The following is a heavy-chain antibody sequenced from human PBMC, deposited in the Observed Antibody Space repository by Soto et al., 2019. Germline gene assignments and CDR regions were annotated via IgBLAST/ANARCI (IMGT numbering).Heavy chain of an antibody. CDR3: AAGEASSRNLAPYYLDF. D-gene: IGHD6-13*01. V-gene: IGHV4-59*01. CDR2: IHYSGTT. CDR1: GGSMRNYF. Sequence: ETLSLTCTVSGGSMRNYFWTWIRQPPGKGLEWIGYIHYSGTTSFFPSYNPSLRSRVTTSEDTSKNQFSLKLLSVTTADTAVYFCAAGEASSRNLAPYYLDFWGQGTLVTVSS. J-gene: IGHJ4*02.